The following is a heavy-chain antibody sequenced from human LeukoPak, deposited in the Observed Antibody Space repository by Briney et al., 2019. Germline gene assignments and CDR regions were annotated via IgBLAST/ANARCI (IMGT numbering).Heavy chain of an antibody. CDR2: IYYSGST. D-gene: IGHD6-13*01. CDR1: GGSISSSSYY. V-gene: IGHV4-39*07. Sequence: SETLSLTCTVSGGSISSSSYYWGWIRQPPGKGLEWIGSIYYSGSTYYNPSLKSRVTTSVDTSKNQFSLKLSSVTAADTAVYYCARLGSSWELDYWGQGTLVTVSS. CDR3: ARLGSSWELDY. J-gene: IGHJ4*02.